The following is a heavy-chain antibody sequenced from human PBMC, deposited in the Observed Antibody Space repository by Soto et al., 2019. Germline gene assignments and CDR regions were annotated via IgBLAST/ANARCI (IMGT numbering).Heavy chain of an antibody. CDR1: GGSISSGDYY. Sequence: QVQLQESGPGLVKPSQTLSLTCTVSGGSISSGDYYWSWIRQPPGKGLEWIGYIYYSGRTYYNPSLKSQVTLTVDTSKNQFDLKLSSVTAADTAVYYCARDPVTPFERAFDIWGPGTMVTVSS. CDR2: IYYSGRT. J-gene: IGHJ3*02. CDR3: ARDPVTPFERAFDI. D-gene: IGHD4-17*01. V-gene: IGHV4-30-4*01.